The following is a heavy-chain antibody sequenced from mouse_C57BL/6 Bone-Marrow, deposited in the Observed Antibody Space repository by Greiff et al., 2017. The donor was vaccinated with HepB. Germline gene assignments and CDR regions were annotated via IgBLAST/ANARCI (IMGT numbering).Heavy chain of an antibody. D-gene: IGHD1-1*01. V-gene: IGHV1-26*01. J-gene: IGHJ2*01. CDR2: INPNNGGT. CDR1: GYTFTDYY. CDR3: TTSPDY. Sequence: EVQLQQSGPELVKPGASVKISCKASGYTFTDYYMNWVKQSHGKSLEWIGDINPNNGGTSYNQKFKGKATITADTSSNTAYLQLSSLTSEDTAVYYCTTSPDYWGQGTTLTVSS.